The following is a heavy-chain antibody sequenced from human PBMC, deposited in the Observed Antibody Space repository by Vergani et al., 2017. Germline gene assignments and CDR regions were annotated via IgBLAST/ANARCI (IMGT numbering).Heavy chain of an antibody. D-gene: IGHD4-17*01. CDR3: ARAGDTVTHDFDY. Sequence: EVQLVESGGGLVQPGGSLRLSCAASGFTVSSNYMSWVRQAPGKGLEWVSVIYSGGSTYYADSVKGRFTISRDNSKNTLYLQMNSLRAEDTAVYYCARAGDTVTHDFDYWGQGTLVTVSS. V-gene: IGHV3-66*02. CDR1: GFTVSSNY. J-gene: IGHJ4*02. CDR2: IYSGGST.